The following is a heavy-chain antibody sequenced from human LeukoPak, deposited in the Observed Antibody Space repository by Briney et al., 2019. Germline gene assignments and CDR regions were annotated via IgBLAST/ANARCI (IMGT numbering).Heavy chain of an antibody. D-gene: IGHD3-16*01. CDR1: GFTFSSYA. Sequence: AGSLRLSCAASGFTFSSYAMSWVRQAPGKGLEWVSAISGSGGSTYYADSVKGRFTISRDNSKNTLYLQMNSLRAEDTAVYSCAKDRKGEDLQDAFDIWGQGTMVTVSS. CDR2: ISGSGGST. V-gene: IGHV3-23*01. CDR3: AKDRKGEDLQDAFDI. J-gene: IGHJ3*02.